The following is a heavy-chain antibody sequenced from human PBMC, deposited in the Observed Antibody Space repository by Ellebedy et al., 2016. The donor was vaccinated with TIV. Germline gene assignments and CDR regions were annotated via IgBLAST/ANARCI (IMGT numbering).Heavy chain of an antibody. V-gene: IGHV3-48*01. CDR1: GFTFSRYS. CDR3: ARDFSSSSPY. J-gene: IGHJ4*02. Sequence: GGSLRLSXAASGFTFSRYSMNWVRQAPGKGLEWVSYISSSSSTIYYADSVKGRFTISRDKAKNSLYLQMNSLRAEDTAVYYCARDFSSSSPYWGQGTLVTVSS. CDR2: ISSSSSTI. D-gene: IGHD6-6*01.